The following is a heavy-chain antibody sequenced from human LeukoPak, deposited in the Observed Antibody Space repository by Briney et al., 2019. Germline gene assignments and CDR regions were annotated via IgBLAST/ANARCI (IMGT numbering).Heavy chain of an antibody. J-gene: IGHJ3*02. Sequence: GESLKISSRGAGYSFTSYWSGWVRRMPGKPREGMGIIYPGDSDTRYSPSLQGQVTISADKSISTAYLQWSSLKASDTAMYYCARLSGIVGATDAFDIWGQGTMVTVSS. D-gene: IGHD1-26*01. V-gene: IGHV5-51*01. CDR2: IYPGDSDT. CDR3: ARLSGIVGATDAFDI. CDR1: GYSFTSYW.